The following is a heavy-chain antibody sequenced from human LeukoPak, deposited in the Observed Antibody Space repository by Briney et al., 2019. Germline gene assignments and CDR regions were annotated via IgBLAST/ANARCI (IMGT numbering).Heavy chain of an antibody. Sequence: SETLSLTCTVSGASVGSAGYYWSWIRQPPGGGLEWIGYVYYIANTNYNPSLKSRVTMSVNPSKNQFSLKLNSVTAADTAMYYCARAHLYDYIWGSYRRAPYFDYWGQGTLVTVSS. D-gene: IGHD3-16*02. CDR2: VYYIANT. CDR1: GASVGSAGYY. CDR3: ARAHLYDYIWGSYRRAPYFDY. V-gene: IGHV4-61*08. J-gene: IGHJ4*02.